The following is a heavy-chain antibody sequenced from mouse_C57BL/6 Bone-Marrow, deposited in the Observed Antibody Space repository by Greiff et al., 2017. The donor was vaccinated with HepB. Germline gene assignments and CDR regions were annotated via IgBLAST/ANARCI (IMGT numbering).Heavy chain of an antibody. CDR3: ARPGGYYGLWFAY. J-gene: IGHJ3*01. Sequence: VQLQQSGPVLVKPGASVKMSCKASGYTFTDYYMNWVKQSHGKSLEWIGVINPYNGGTSYNQKFKGKATLTVDKSSSTAYMELNSLTSEDSAVYYCARPGGYYGLWFAYWGQGTLVTVSA. V-gene: IGHV1-19*01. CDR2: INPYNGGT. CDR1: GYTFTDYY. D-gene: IGHD2-1*01.